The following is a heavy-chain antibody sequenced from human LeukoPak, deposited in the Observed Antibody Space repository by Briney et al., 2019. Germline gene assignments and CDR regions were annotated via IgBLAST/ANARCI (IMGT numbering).Heavy chain of an antibody. Sequence: GASVKVSCKASGGTFSSYAISWVRQAPGQGLEWMGGIIPIFGTANYAQKFQGRVTITTDGSTSTAYMELSSLRSEDTAVYYCARNYDILTGYYSEYYMDVWGKGTTVTVSS. D-gene: IGHD3-9*01. J-gene: IGHJ6*03. CDR3: ARNYDILTGYYSEYYMDV. V-gene: IGHV1-69*05. CDR2: IIPIFGTA. CDR1: GGTFSSYA.